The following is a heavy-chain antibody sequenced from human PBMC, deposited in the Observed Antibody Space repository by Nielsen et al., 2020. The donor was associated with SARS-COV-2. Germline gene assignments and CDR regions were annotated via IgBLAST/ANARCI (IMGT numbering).Heavy chain of an antibody. D-gene: IGHD2-21*02. CDR2: IYNGGTS. CDR3: ARSCGGDCSRAFDF. Sequence: GGSLRLSCAVSGFPVRSFDMTWVRQAPGKGLEWVSFIYNGGTSYYADSVRGRFTISRDASKNTLYLQMNNLRDEDTAVYFCARSCGGDCSRAFDFWGQGTMVNVSS. J-gene: IGHJ3*01. CDR1: GFPVRSFD. V-gene: IGHV3-53*01.